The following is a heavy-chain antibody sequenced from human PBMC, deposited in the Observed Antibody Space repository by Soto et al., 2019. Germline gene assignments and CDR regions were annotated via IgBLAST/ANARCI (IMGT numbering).Heavy chain of an antibody. CDR2: IIPIFGTA. CDR1: GGTFSSYA. Sequence: ASVKVSCKASGGTFSSYAISWVRQAPGQGLEWMGGIIPIFGTANYAQKFQGRVPITADESTSTAYMELSSLRSEDTAVYYCARSLTGDRSGAFDIWGQGTMVTVSS. J-gene: IGHJ3*02. D-gene: IGHD7-27*01. V-gene: IGHV1-69*13. CDR3: ARSLTGDRSGAFDI.